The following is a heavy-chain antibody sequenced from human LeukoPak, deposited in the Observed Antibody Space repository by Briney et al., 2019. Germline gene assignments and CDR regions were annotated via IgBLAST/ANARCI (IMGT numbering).Heavy chain of an antibody. J-gene: IGHJ4*02. CDR3: ARATPLYIAVAGTTAIHSYYFDY. CDR2: ISYDGSNK. D-gene: IGHD6-19*01. CDR1: GFTFSSYG. V-gene: IGHV3-30*03. Sequence: GGSLRLSCAASGFTFSSYGMHWVRQAPGKGLEWVAVISYDGSNKYYADSVKGRFTISRDNSKNTLYLQMNSLRAEDTAVYYCARATPLYIAVAGTTAIHSYYFDYWGQGTLVTVSS.